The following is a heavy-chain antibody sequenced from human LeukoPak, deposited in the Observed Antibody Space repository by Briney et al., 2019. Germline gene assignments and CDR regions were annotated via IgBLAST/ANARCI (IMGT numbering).Heavy chain of an antibody. D-gene: IGHD3-22*01. CDR2: IYYSGST. Sequence: SETLSLTCTVSGDSITTSIYYCGWIRQPPGKGLEWIGNIYYSGSTYYNPSLKSRVTISVDTSKNQSSLWLSSVTAADTAVYYCARVGTYDCTHDYWGPGTLVTVSS. CDR1: GDSITTSIYY. J-gene: IGHJ4*02. V-gene: IGHV4-39*01. CDR3: ARVGTYDCTHDY.